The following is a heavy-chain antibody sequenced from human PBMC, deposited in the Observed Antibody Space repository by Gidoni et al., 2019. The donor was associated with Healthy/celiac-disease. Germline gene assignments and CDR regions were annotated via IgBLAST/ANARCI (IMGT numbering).Heavy chain of an antibody. CDR1: GFSFSSYA. V-gene: IGHV3-30*01. CDR2: ISYDGSNK. CDR3: ARDGGWMATLYYFDY. J-gene: IGHJ4*02. Sequence: QVQLVESGGGVVQHGRSLRLSCADSGFSFSSYAMHWVRQAPGKGLEWVAVISYDGSNKYYADSVKGRFTISRDNSKNTLYLQMHSLRAEDTAVYYCARDGGWMATLYYFDYWGQGTLVTVSS. D-gene: IGHD5-12*01.